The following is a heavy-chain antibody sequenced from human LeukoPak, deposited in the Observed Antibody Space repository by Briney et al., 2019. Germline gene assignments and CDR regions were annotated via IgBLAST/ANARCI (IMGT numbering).Heavy chain of an antibody. J-gene: IGHJ5*02. Sequence: SQTLSLTCAISGDSVSSNSAAWNWIRQSPSRGLEWLGRTYYRSKWYNDYAVSVKSRITINPDTSKNQFSLRLNSVTPEDTAVYYCARDPQYYYDSSGYRNWFDPWGQGTLVTVSS. CDR2: TYYRSKWYN. CDR3: ARDPQYYYDSSGYRNWFDP. CDR1: GDSVSSNSAA. D-gene: IGHD3-22*01. V-gene: IGHV6-1*01.